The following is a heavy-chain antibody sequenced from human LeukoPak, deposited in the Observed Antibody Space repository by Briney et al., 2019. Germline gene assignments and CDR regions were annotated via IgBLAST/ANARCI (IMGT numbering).Heavy chain of an antibody. CDR1: GFTFGNSW. CDR3: VVVVEPPDSDGFDV. Sequence: GGSLRLSCAASGFTFGNSWVHWVRPAPGKGLVWVSPINADGSTATYADSVKGRFTISRDNARNTLSLQMNSLTIEDTAVYYCVVVVEPPDSDGFDVWGQGTMITVSS. D-gene: IGHD1-14*01. CDR2: INADGSTA. J-gene: IGHJ3*01. V-gene: IGHV3-74*01.